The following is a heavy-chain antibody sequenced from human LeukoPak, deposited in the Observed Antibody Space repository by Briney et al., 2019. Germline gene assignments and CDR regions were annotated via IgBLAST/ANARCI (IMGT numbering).Heavy chain of an antibody. D-gene: IGHD2-2*01. CDR1: GFAFSSYS. CDR3: AREGSSTSHPWDYYYYMDV. CDR2: ISSSSSYI. V-gene: IGHV3-21*01. J-gene: IGHJ6*03. Sequence: GGSLRLSCAASGFAFSSYSMNWVRQAPGKGLEWVSSISSSSSYIYYADSVKGRFTISRDNAKNSLYLQMNSLRAEDTAVYYCAREGSSTSHPWDYYYYMDVWGKGTTVTVSS.